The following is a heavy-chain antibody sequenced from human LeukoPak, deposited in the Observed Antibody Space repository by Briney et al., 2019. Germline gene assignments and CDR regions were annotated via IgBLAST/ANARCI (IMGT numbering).Heavy chain of an antibody. J-gene: IGHJ5*01. V-gene: IGHV3-23*01. CDR2: ITETGAGT. Sequence: GGSLRLSCAASGFMFSRYAMIWVRQTPGKGLEWVSAITETGAGTYYADSVKGRFTMSRDNSRNTVYLQMDSLRAEDTAVYFCARGTAAADNRNWFDSWGQGTLVTVSS. CDR1: GFMFSRYA. D-gene: IGHD6-13*01. CDR3: ARGTAAADNRNWFDS.